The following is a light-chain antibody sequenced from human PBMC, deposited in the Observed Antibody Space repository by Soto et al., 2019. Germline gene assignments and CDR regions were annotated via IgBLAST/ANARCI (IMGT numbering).Light chain of an antibody. Sequence: QSVLTQPPSVSAAPGQKVTISCSGSSSTIGTNYVSWYQHLPGTTPKLLINENDRRPSGIPDRFSGSKTGTSATLAITGLHTGDDAEYFGATWDTSLKGVVFGGGTKVTVL. CDR1: SSTIGTNY. V-gene: IGLV1-51*01. CDR3: ATWDTSLKGVV. J-gene: IGLJ2*01. CDR2: END.